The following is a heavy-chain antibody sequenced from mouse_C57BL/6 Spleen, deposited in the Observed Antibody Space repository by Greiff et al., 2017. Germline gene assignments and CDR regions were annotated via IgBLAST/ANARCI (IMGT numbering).Heavy chain of an antibody. CDR3: ARGYYGSDY. J-gene: IGHJ2*01. Sequence: QVQLQQSGAELVKPGASVKMSCKASGYTFTSYWITWVKQRPGQGLEWIGEIYPGSGSTNYNEKFKSKATLTVDTSSSTAYMQLSSLTSEDSAVYYCARGYYGSDYWGQGTTLTVSS. V-gene: IGHV1-55*01. CDR1: GYTFTSYW. CDR2: IYPGSGST. D-gene: IGHD1-1*01.